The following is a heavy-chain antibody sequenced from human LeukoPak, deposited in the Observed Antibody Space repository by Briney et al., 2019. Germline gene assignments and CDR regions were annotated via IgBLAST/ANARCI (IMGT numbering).Heavy chain of an antibody. CDR2: IYNDGST. Sequence: AGGSLRLSCAASGFTVSGKYMSWVRQAPGKGLEWVSVIYNDGSTYYADSVKGRFTISRDNSKNTLYLQMNSLRAEDTAVYYCARGTFGVTAAHYWGQGTLVTVSS. CDR1: GFTVSGKY. CDR3: ARGTFGVTAAHY. V-gene: IGHV3-53*01. J-gene: IGHJ4*02. D-gene: IGHD2/OR15-2a*01.